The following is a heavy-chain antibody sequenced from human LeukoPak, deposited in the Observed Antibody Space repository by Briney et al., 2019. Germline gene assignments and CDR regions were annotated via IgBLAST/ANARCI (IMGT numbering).Heavy chain of an antibody. CDR2: INHSGSI. Sequence: SETLSLTCAVYGGSLRGDYLSWIRQPPGKGLEWIGEINHSGSISYNPSLKSRVTISVDASKNQFSLKVTSVTAADTGVYYCATGDVAARLGHWGQGTLVTVPS. D-gene: IGHD6-6*01. CDR1: GGSLRGDY. CDR3: ATGDVAARLGH. V-gene: IGHV4-34*01. J-gene: IGHJ5*02.